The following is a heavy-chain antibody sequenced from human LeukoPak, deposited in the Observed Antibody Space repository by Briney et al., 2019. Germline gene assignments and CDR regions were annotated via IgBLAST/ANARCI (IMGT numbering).Heavy chain of an antibody. CDR3: ARDGPLRNFDY. CDR2: IYHSGST. J-gene: IGHJ4*02. Sequence: SETLSLTCAVSGYSISSGYYWGWIRQPPGEGLEWIGSIYHSGSTYYNPSLKSRITISVDTSKNQFSLKLSSVTAADTAVYYCARDGPLRNFDYWGQGTLVTVSS. CDR1: GYSISSGYY. V-gene: IGHV4-38-2*02.